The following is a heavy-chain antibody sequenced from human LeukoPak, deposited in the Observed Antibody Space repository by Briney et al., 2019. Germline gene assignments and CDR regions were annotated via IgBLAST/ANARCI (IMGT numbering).Heavy chain of an antibody. CDR2: IYYSGRT. J-gene: IGHJ4*02. CDR1: GGSISDYY. V-gene: IGHV4-59*01. D-gene: IGHD3-22*01. CDR3: ARVDDSSVIDY. Sequence: PSETLSLTCTISGGSISDYYWSWIRQPPGKGLEWIGYIYYSGRTNYNPSLMSRVTISVDTSENQFSLKVSSVTAADTAVYYCARVDDSSVIDYWGQGTLVTVSS.